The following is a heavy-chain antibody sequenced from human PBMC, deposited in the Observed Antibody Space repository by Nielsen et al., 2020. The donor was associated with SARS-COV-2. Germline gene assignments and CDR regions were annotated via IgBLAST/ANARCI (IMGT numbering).Heavy chain of an antibody. CDR1: GFTFSSYG. J-gene: IGHJ3*01. CDR3: ARDLPVTPEIDAFDL. Sequence: GESLKISCAASGFTFSSYGMHWVRQAPGEGLEWVAVISYDGNKKYYADSVKGRFTISRDNSKNTLYLQMSSLRAEDTAVYYCARDLPVTPEIDAFDLWGQGTMVTVSA. D-gene: IGHD4-17*01. CDR2: ISYDGNKK. V-gene: IGHV3-30*03.